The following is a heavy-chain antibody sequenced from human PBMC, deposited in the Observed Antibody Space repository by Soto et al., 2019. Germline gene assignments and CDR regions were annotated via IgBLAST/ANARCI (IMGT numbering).Heavy chain of an antibody. Sequence: GESLKISCKGSGYSFTSYWIGWVRQMPGKGLEWMGIIYPGDSDTRYSPSFQGQVTISADKSISTAYLQWSSLKASDTAMYYWARHIAAPLTGYYYYMDVWGKGTTVTVSS. V-gene: IGHV5-51*01. CDR3: ARHIAAPLTGYYYYMDV. CDR2: IYPGDSDT. J-gene: IGHJ6*03. CDR1: GYSFTSYW. D-gene: IGHD6-6*01.